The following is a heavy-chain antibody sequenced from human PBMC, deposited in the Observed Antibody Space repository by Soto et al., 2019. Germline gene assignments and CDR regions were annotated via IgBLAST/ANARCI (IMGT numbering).Heavy chain of an antibody. J-gene: IGHJ4*02. CDR3: APHTLDTGMPSGY. CDR1: GYTFTNYG. D-gene: IGHD5-18*01. V-gene: IGHV1-18*01. Sequence: ASVKVSCKASGYTFTNYGVSWVRQAPGQGLEWMGWIGGYKGNTNYAQKFQGRVTLTTDTSTSTAYMELRSLRSDDTAVYYCAPHTLDTGMPSGYWSQGTLVTVSS. CDR2: IGGYKGNT.